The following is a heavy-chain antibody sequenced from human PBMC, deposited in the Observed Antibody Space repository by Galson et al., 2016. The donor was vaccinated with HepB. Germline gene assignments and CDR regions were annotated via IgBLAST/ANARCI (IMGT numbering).Heavy chain of an antibody. CDR2: IYPSDSYT. CDR3: ARTRPDNYDTNSFFAF. Sequence: QSGAEVKKPGESLRISCKASGYSFPSYYITWVRQMPGKGLEWMGRIYPSDSYTYYSPSLQGHVTISADKSINTVYLQWSSLKASDSGMYYCARTRPDNYDTNSFFAFWGQGTLVTVSS. CDR1: GYSFPSYY. D-gene: IGHD3-22*01. V-gene: IGHV5-10-1*01. J-gene: IGHJ4*02.